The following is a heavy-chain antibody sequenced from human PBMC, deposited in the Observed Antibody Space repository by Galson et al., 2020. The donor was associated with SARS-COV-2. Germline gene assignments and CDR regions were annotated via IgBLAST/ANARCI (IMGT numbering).Heavy chain of an antibody. V-gene: IGHV3-23*01. Sequence: GESLKISCVASGFTFNTYAMSWVRQAPGKGLEWVSVVSFSGGITYYADSVKGRFTISRDNSKNTVYLQMNSLGAEDTAIYYCAKGVTGTLRLFDSWGLGTLVTVSS. D-gene: IGHD1-7*01. CDR1: GFTFNTYA. CDR3: AKGVTGTLRLFDS. J-gene: IGHJ4*02. CDR2: VSFSGGIT.